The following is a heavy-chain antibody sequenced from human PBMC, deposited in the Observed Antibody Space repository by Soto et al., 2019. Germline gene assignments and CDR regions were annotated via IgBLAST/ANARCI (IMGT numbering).Heavy chain of an antibody. CDR3: AREYYYDSSGSGAFDY. CDR2: IYYSGST. Sequence: QVQLQESGPGLVKPSETLSLTCTVSGGSISSYYWSWIRQPPGKGLEWIGYIYYSGSTNYNPSLKSRVTISVDTSKNQFSLKLSSVTAADTAVYYCAREYYYDSSGSGAFDYWGQGTLVTVSS. V-gene: IGHV4-59*01. CDR1: GGSISSYY. D-gene: IGHD3-22*01. J-gene: IGHJ4*02.